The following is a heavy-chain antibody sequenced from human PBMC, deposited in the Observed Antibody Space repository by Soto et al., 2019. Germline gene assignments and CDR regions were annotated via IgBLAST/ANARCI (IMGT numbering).Heavy chain of an antibody. V-gene: IGHV1-2*02. J-gene: IGHJ4*02. D-gene: IGHD5-12*01. Sequence: QVQLVQSGAEVKKPGASVKVSCKASGYTFTGYYIHWVRQAPGQGLEWMGWINPNNGDTNYAQKFQGRVSMTRDTSTSTAYMELSSLRFDDTAVYYCARHSGYAYVFDYWGQGTLVTVSS. CDR1: GYTFTGYY. CDR2: INPNNGDT. CDR3: ARHSGYAYVFDY.